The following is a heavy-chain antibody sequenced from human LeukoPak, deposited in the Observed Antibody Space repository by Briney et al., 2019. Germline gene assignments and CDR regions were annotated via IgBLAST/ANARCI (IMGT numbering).Heavy chain of an antibody. CDR3: ASQSSGYYYYYGMDV. Sequence: SETLSLTCAVYGGSFSGYYWSWIRQPPGKGLEWIGYIYYSGSTNYNPSLKSRVTISVDTSKNQFSLKLSSVTAADTAVYYCASQSSGYYYYYGMDVWGQGTTVTVSS. CDR1: GGSFSGYY. CDR2: IYYSGST. D-gene: IGHD3-10*01. J-gene: IGHJ6*02. V-gene: IGHV4-59*01.